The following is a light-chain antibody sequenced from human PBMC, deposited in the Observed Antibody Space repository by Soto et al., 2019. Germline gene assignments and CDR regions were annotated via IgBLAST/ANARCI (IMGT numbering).Light chain of an antibody. Sequence: EIVMTQSPATLSASPGEEATLSCRASQSVSSKLAWYQQKPGQAPRLLFSGASARATGIPARFSGSGSGTEFTLTISSVQSEDFAGYYCQQYNGWPNTFGQGTKLEIK. CDR3: QQYNGWPNT. V-gene: IGKV3-15*01. J-gene: IGKJ2*01. CDR2: GAS. CDR1: QSVSSK.